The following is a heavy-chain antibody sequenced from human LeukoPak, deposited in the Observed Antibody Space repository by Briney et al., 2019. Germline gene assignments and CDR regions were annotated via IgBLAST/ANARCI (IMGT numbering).Heavy chain of an antibody. J-gene: IGHJ6*02. CDR2: ISSNGGSA. Sequence: GGSLRLSCSASGFTFNFYAMHWVRQAPGKGLEYVPSISSNGGSAYYADSVKGRFTISRDKSKSTLYLQMSSLRPEDMAVYYCVKGGVQHYYAMDVWGQGTTVTVSS. V-gene: IGHV3-64D*06. CDR3: VKGGVQHYYAMDV. CDR1: GFTFNFYA. D-gene: IGHD2-8*01.